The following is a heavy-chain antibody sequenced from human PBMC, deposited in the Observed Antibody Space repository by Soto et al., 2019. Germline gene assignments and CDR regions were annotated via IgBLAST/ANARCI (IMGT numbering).Heavy chain of an antibody. D-gene: IGHD5-12*01. Sequence: GASVKVSCKASGGTFSSYAISWVRQAPGQGLEWMGGIIPIFGTANYAQKFQGRVTITADESTSTAYMELSSLRSEDTAVYYCAGGGDGYNYLYYFDYWGQGTLVTVSS. J-gene: IGHJ4*02. CDR3: AGGGDGYNYLYYFDY. CDR2: IIPIFGTA. CDR1: GGTFSSYA. V-gene: IGHV1-69*13.